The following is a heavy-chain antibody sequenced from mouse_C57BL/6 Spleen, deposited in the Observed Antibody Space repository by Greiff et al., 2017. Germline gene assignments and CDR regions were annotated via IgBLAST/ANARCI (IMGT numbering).Heavy chain of an antibody. CDR2: INYDGSST. D-gene: IGHD3-2*01. J-gene: IGHJ2*01. CDR1: GFTFSDYY. V-gene: IGHV5-16*01. Sequence: EVKVVESEGGLVQPGSSMKLSCTASGFTFSDYYMAWVRQVPEKGLEWVANINYDGSSTYYLDSLKSRFIISRDNAKNILYLQMSSLKSEDTATYYCAREDSSVFDYWGQGTTLTVSS. CDR3: AREDSSVFDY.